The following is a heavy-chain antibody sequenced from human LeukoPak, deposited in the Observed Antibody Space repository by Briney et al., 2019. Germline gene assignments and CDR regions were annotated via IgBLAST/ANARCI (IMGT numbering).Heavy chain of an antibody. J-gene: IGHJ4*02. D-gene: IGHD4-17*01. V-gene: IGHV3-48*01. CDR3: ARVSRTTVRY. CDR1: GFTLSDYY. Sequence: GGSLRLSCAASGFTLSDYYMNWVRQAPGKGLEWVGYISPTTTITGYADSVKGRFTISRDNAKNLLYLQMNSLRGEDTAVYYCARVSRTTVRYWGQGTLVTVSS. CDR2: ISPTTTIT.